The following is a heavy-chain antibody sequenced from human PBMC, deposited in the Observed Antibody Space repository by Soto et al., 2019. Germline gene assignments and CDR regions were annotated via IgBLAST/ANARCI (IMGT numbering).Heavy chain of an antibody. J-gene: IGHJ5*02. CDR2: IYYSGST. D-gene: IGHD3-10*01. CDR3: ARTTMVRGVDNWFDP. V-gene: IGHV4-31*03. CDR1: GGSISSGGYY. Sequence: PSETLSLTCTVSGGSISSGGYYWSWIRQHPGKGLEWIGYIYYSGSTYYNPSLKSRVTISVDTSKNQFSLKLSSVTAADTAVYYCARTTMVRGVDNWFDPWGQGTLVTVSS.